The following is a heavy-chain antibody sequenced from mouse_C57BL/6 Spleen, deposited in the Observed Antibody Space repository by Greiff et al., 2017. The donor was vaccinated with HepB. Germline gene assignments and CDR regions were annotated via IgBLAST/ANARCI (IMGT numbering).Heavy chain of an antibody. J-gene: IGHJ3*01. CDR1: GYTFTSYW. CDR3: AREGDYYGSREGFAY. Sequence: VQLQQPGAELVKPGASVKLSCKASGYTFTSYWMHWVKQRPGQGLEWIGMIHPNSGSTNYNEKFKSKATLTVDKSSSTAYMQLSSLTSEDSAVYYCAREGDYYGSREGFAYWGQGTLVTVSA. CDR2: IHPNSGST. D-gene: IGHD1-1*01. V-gene: IGHV1-64*01.